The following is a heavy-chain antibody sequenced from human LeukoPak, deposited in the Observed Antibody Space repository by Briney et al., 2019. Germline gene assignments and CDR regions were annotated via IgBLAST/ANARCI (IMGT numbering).Heavy chain of an antibody. CDR3: ARARRGSTSSPFRSSIAARNYFDY. D-gene: IGHD6-6*01. V-gene: IGHV4-34*01. CDR2: INHSGST. Sequence: PSETLSLTCAVYGGSFSPYYWSWIRQPPGKGLEWIGEINHSGSTNYNPSLKSRVTISVDTSKNQFSLKLSSVTAADTAVYYCARARRGSTSSPFRSSIAARNYFDYWGQGTLVTVSS. J-gene: IGHJ4*02. CDR1: GGSFSPYY.